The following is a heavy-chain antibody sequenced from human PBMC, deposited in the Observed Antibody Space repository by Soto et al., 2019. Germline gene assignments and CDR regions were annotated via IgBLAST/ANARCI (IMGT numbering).Heavy chain of an antibody. D-gene: IGHD3-3*01. CDR2: ISGSGGST. Sequence: EVQLLESGGGLVQPGGSLRLSCAASGFTFSSYAMSWVRQAPGKGLEWVSAISGSGGSTYYADSVKGRFTISRDNSKNTLYLQMNSRRAEDTAVYYCAKDSSITIFGVVIPLSAFDIWGQGTMVTVSS. V-gene: IGHV3-23*01. CDR1: GFTFSSYA. CDR3: AKDSSITIFGVVIPLSAFDI. J-gene: IGHJ3*02.